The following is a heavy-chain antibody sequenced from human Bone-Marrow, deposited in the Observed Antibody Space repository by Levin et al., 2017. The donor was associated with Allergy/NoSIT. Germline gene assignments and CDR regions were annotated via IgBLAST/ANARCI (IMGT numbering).Heavy chain of an antibody. D-gene: IGHD5-18*01. CDR2: INPNSGGT. J-gene: IGHJ4*02. CDR1: GYTFTGYY. V-gene: IGHV1-2*02. CDR3: ARDSWIQLWPLDY. Sequence: ASVKVSCKASGYTFTGYYMHWVRQAPGQGLEWMGWINPNSGGTNYAQKFQGRVTMTRDTSISTAYMELSRLRSDDTAVYYCARDSWIQLWPLDYWGQGTLVTVSS.